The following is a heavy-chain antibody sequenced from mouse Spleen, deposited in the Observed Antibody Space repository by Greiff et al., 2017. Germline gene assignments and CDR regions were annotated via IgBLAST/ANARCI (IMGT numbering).Heavy chain of an antibody. Sequence: VQLQQPGAELVMPGASVKLSCKASGYTFTSYWMHWVKQRPGQGLEWIGEIDPSDSYTNYNQKFKGKATLTVDKSSSTAYMQLSSLTSEDSAVYYCARRRFAYWGQGTLVTVSA. CDR1: GYTFTSYW. J-gene: IGHJ3*01. CDR3: ARRRFAY. CDR2: IDPSDSYT. V-gene: IGHV1-69*01.